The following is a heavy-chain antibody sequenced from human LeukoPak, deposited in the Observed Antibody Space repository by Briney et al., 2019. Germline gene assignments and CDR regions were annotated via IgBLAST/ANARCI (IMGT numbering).Heavy chain of an antibody. CDR2: ITGSGGST. Sequence: PGGSLRRSCAASGFIFTNYAMSWVRQAPGKGLEWVSGITGSGGSTYHADSVKGRFTISRDNSKNTLYLQMNSLRVEDTAIFYCAKVAIVGAIEAAYFDYWGQGTQVSVSS. CDR3: AKVAIVGAIEAAYFDY. V-gene: IGHV3-23*01. CDR1: GFIFTNYA. D-gene: IGHD1-26*01. J-gene: IGHJ4*02.